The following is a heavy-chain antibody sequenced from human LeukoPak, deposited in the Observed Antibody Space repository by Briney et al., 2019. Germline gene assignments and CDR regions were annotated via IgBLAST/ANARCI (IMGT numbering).Heavy chain of an antibody. J-gene: IGHJ4*02. D-gene: IGHD3-10*01. Sequence: WASVKVSCKASGYTFTNYAIHWVRQAPGQRLEWMGWINAGNDNTKYSQKFQGRVTITRDTSASPVYMELSSLRSEDMAVYYCTRGLLWFGELSPPGYWGQGTLITVSS. CDR1: GYTFTNYA. CDR3: TRGLLWFGELSPPGY. CDR2: INAGNDNT. V-gene: IGHV1-3*01.